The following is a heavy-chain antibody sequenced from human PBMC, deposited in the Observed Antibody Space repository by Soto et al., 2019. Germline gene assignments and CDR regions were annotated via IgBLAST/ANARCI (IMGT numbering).Heavy chain of an antibody. CDR2: MNPNSGNT. V-gene: IGHV1-8*01. CDR1: GYTFTSYD. J-gene: IGHJ6*02. CDR3: ARDRRYSYVPLTPTYYYYYGMDV. Sequence: ASVKVSCKASGYTFTSYDINWVRQATGQGLEWMGWMNPNSGNTGYAQKFQGRVTMTRNTSISTAYMELSSLRAEDTAVYYCARDRRYSYVPLTPTYYYYYGMDVWGQGTTVTVSS. D-gene: IGHD5-18*01.